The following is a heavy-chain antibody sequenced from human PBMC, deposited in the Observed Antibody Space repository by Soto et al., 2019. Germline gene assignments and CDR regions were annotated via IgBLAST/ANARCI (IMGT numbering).Heavy chain of an antibody. D-gene: IGHD5-12*01. CDR2: INWNGGST. V-gene: IGHV3-20*04. CDR1: GFTFDDYG. J-gene: IGHJ4*02. CDR3: ARDLSGYVPFDY. Sequence: GGSVRLSCAASGFTFDDYGMSWVRQAPGKGLEWVSGINWNGGSTGYADSVKGRFTISRGNAKNSLYLQMNSLRAEDTALYYCARDLSGYVPFDYWGQGTLVTVSS.